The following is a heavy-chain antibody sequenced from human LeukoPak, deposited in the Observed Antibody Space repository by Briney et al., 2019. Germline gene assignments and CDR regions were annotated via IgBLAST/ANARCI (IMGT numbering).Heavy chain of an antibody. CDR3: ARGAAAVDY. Sequence: SETLSLTCAVYGGSFSGYYWSWIRQPPGKGLEWIGEINHSGSTNYNPSLKSRVTISVDTSKNQFSLKLSSVTAADTAVYYCARGAAAVDYWGQGTLVTVSS. CDR1: GGSFSGYY. V-gene: IGHV4-34*01. J-gene: IGHJ4*02. CDR2: INHSGST. D-gene: IGHD6-13*01.